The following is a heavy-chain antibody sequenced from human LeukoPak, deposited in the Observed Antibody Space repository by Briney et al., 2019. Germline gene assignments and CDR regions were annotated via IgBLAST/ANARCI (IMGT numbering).Heavy chain of an antibody. J-gene: IGHJ4*02. V-gene: IGHV4-38-2*01. CDR3: ARENYSSRTRYDY. D-gene: IGHD6-13*01. Sequence: PSETLSLTCGVSGYSISSGYYWGWIRQPPGKGLEWIGSIYYSGITYYSPSLMSRVSISVDTSKNQFSLKVTSVTAADTAIYYCARENYSSRTRYDYWGPGALVTVSS. CDR2: IYYSGIT. CDR1: GYSISSGYY.